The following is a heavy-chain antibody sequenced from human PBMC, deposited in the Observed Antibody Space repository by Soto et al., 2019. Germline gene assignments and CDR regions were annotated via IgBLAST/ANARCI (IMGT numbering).Heavy chain of an antibody. Sequence: SVKVSCKASGGTFSSYAISWVRQAPGQGLEWMGGIIPIFGTANYAQKFQGRVTITADESTSTAYMELSSLRSEDTAVYYCARPKIAVAGEDAFDIWGQGTMVTVSS. D-gene: IGHD6-19*01. CDR1: GGTFSSYA. V-gene: IGHV1-69*13. CDR3: ARPKIAVAGEDAFDI. J-gene: IGHJ3*02. CDR2: IIPIFGTA.